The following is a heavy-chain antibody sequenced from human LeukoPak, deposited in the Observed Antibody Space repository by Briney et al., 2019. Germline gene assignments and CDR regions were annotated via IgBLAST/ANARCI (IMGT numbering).Heavy chain of an antibody. D-gene: IGHD1-7*01. CDR3: AKDRTNYDTAFDI. J-gene: IGHJ3*02. CDR1: GFTFSSYG. Sequence: PGGSLRLSCAASGFTFSSYGMHWVRQAPGKGLEWVAFIRYDGSNKYYADSVKGRFTISRDNSKNTLYLQMNSLRAEDTAVYYCAKDRTNYDTAFDIWGQGTMVTVSS. CDR2: IRYDGSNK. V-gene: IGHV3-30*02.